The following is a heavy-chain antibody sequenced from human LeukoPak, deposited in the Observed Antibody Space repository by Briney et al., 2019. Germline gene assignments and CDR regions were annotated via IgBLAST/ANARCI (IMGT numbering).Heavy chain of an antibody. CDR2: INPNSGGT. J-gene: IGHJ4*02. V-gene: IGHV1-2*06. CDR3: ARARRGVEMATIFDF. D-gene: IGHD5-24*01. CDR1: GYTFTGYY. Sequence: GASVKVSCKASGYTFTGYYMHWVRQAPGQGLEWMGRINPNSGGTNYAQKFQGRVTMTRDTSISTAYMELRSLRSDDTAVYYCARARRGVEMATIFDFWGQGTLVTVSS.